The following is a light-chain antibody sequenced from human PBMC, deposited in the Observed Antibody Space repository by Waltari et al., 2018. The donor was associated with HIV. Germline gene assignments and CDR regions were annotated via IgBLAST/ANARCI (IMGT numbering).Light chain of an antibody. J-gene: IGLJ2*01. Sequence: QSVLTQQPSASGTPGQGVTISCSGSTSNIGQNTVNWYQQFPGTAPKLLIYSNDQRPSGVPDRFSGSKSGTSASLAISGLQSEDDTDYYCAAWDDSLNGVVFGGGTKLTVL. CDR1: TSNIGQNT. CDR2: SND. CDR3: AAWDDSLNGVV. V-gene: IGLV1-44*01.